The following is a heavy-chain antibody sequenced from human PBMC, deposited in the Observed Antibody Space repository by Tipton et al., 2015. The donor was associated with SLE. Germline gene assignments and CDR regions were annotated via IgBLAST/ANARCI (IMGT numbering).Heavy chain of an antibody. D-gene: IGHD6-19*01. CDR2: IWYDGSNK. Sequence: RSLRLSCAASGFTFSSYGMHWVRQAPGKGLEWVAVIWYDGSNKYYADSVKGRFTISRDNSKNTLYLQMNSLRAEDTAVYYCAKERGIAVAGGGVFDYWGQGTLVTVSS. CDR1: GFTFSSYG. CDR3: AKERGIAVAGGGVFDY. J-gene: IGHJ4*02. V-gene: IGHV3-30*18.